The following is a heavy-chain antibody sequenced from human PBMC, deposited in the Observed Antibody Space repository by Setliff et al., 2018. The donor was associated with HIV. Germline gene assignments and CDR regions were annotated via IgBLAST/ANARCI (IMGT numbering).Heavy chain of an antibody. CDR3: ARQLSNSLDF. J-gene: IGHJ4*02. CDR2: ISPRIGDT. Sequence: ASVKVSCKASGYSFPDFFIHWVRQAPGQGLEWMGWISPRIGDTRIAKTFRGRVTMTRDTSLNTASVEVSGLRSDDTAVYFCARQLSNSLDFWGQGTLVTVS. CDR1: GYSFPDFF. V-gene: IGHV1-2*02. D-gene: IGHD7-27*01.